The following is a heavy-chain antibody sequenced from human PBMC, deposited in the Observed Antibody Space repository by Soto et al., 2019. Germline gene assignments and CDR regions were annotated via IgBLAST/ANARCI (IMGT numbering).Heavy chain of an antibody. CDR1: GYTFSNYY. Sequence: ASVKVSCKGAGYTFSNYYMHWVRQAPGQGLEWMGIINPSCDSTSYAQEFQGRATMTRETSTSTLYMELSRLRSEATAVYSCARATRSGSPHFDHWGQGTLVTVSS. D-gene: IGHD5-12*01. V-gene: IGHV1-46*01. CDR2: INPSCDST. J-gene: IGHJ4*02. CDR3: ARATRSGSPHFDH.